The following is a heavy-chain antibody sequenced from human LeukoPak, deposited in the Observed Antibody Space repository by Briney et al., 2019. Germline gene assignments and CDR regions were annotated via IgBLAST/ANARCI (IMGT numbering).Heavy chain of an antibody. CDR3: ARELSTYDILTGVSGGGNWFDP. Sequence: SQTLSLTCTVSGGSISSGGYYWSWIRQHPGKGLEWIGYIYYSGSTYYIPSLKSRVTISVDTSKNQSSLKLSSVTAADTAVYYCARELSTYDILTGVSGGGNWFDPWGQGTLVTVSS. CDR2: IYYSGST. D-gene: IGHD3-9*01. J-gene: IGHJ5*02. CDR1: GGSISSGGYY. V-gene: IGHV4-31*03.